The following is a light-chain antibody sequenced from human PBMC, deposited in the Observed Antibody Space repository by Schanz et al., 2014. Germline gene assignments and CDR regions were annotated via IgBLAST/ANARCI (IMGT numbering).Light chain of an antibody. V-gene: IGLV2-8*01. CDR3: GSYTVTSTLV. J-gene: IGLJ2*01. CDR2: EVS. Sequence: QSALTQPPSASGSPGQSVTISCTGTSSDVGAYNYVSWYQQQPGKAPKLMIYEVSKRPSGVPDRFSGSKSGNTASLSVSGLQAEDEADYYCGSYTVTSTLVFGGGTKLTVL. CDR1: SSDVGAYNY.